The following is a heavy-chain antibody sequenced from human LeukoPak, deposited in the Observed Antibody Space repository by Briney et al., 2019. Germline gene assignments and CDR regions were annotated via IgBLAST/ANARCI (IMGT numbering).Heavy chain of an antibody. CDR2: FDPEDGET. D-gene: IGHD6-19*01. Sequence: ASVKVSCKVSGYTLTEISMHWVRQAPGKGLEWMGGFDPEDGETIYAQKFQGRVTMTEDTSTDTAYMELSSLRSEDTAVYYCATLVGSSGWYGEGWFDPWGQGTLVTVSS. CDR3: ATLVGSSGWYGEGWFDP. CDR1: GYTLTEIS. V-gene: IGHV1-24*01. J-gene: IGHJ5*02.